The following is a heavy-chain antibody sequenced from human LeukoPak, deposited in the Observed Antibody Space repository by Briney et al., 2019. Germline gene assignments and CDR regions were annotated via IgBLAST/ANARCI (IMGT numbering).Heavy chain of an antibody. V-gene: IGHV3-30*04. Sequence: QPGRSLRLSCADSGFTFSSYSMHWVRQAPGKGLEWVAVISYDGSNKYYADSVKGRFTISRDNSKNTLYLQMNSLRAEDTAVYYCAKDRGGIVGATTGFDYWGQGTLVTVSS. CDR2: ISYDGSNK. D-gene: IGHD1-26*01. CDR1: GFTFSSYS. J-gene: IGHJ4*02. CDR3: AKDRGGIVGATTGFDY.